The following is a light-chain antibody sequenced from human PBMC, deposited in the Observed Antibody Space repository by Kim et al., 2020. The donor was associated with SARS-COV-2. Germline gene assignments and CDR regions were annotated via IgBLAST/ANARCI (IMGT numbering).Light chain of an antibody. CDR2: GAS. V-gene: IGKV3-20*01. CDR1: HSVSSSY. Sequence: WSPGDRASLSCRASHSVSSSYLAWYQQKPGQAHRLLIYGASSRATGIPDRFSGSGSRTDFTLTISRLEPEDVAVYYCQQYGSSPLTFGGGTKLEIK. CDR3: QQYGSSPLT. J-gene: IGKJ4*01.